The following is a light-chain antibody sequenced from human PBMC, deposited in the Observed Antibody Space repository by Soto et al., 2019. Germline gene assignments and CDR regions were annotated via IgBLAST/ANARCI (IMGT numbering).Light chain of an antibody. Sequence: DIQLTQSPSFLSASVGDRVTITCRASQGISSYLAWYQQKPGKAPKLLIYAASTLQSGVPSRFSGSGSGTEFTLTISSLQPEDFATYYCQQLNSYPTFGQGTRPEIK. J-gene: IGKJ5*01. CDR2: AAS. V-gene: IGKV1-9*01. CDR1: QGISSY. CDR3: QQLNSYPT.